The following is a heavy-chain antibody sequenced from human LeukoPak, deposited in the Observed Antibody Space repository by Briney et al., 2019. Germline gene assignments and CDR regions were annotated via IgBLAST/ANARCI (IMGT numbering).Heavy chain of an antibody. J-gene: IGHJ4*01. CDR3: ARMGYCSGGSCHPLDY. CDR2: INPNSGDT. V-gene: IGHV1-2*02. D-gene: IGHD2-15*01. Sequence: ASVKVSCKASRYTFTDYYIHWVRQAPGQGLEWTGWINPNSGDTNYAQKFQGRVTMTSDTSFSTASMELSSLRSDDTAVYYCARMGYCSGGSCHPLDYWGQGTLVTVSS. CDR1: RYTFTDYY.